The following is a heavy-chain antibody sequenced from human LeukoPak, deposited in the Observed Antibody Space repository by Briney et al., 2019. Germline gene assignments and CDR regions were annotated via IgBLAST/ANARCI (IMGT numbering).Heavy chain of an antibody. J-gene: IGHJ4*02. D-gene: IGHD7-27*01. CDR3: AKWRSATGDFDY. V-gene: IGHV3-23*01. CDR1: GFTFSSYA. CDR2: LSGSGSNT. Sequence: PGGSLRLSCAASGFTFSSYAMSWVRQAPGKGLQWVSTLSGSGSNTYYADSVKGRFTISGDNSKNTPYLQMSSLRAEDTAVYYCAKWRSATGDFDYWGQGTLVTVSS.